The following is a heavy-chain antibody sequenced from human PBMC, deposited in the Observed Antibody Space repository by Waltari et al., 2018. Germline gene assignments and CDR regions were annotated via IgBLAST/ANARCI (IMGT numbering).Heavy chain of an antibody. J-gene: IGHJ6*02. D-gene: IGHD4-17*01. V-gene: IGHV6-1*01. CDR1: GDSVPSNRVA. Sequence: QVQLQQSGPGLVKPSQSLSLTCAISGDSVPSNRVAWSWIRQSPSRGLEWLGRTYYRSKWYNDYAVSVKSRITINPDTSKNQLSLQLNSVTPEDTAVYFCAGVTTIYYYYGMDVWGQGTTVTVSS. CDR2: TYYRSKWYN. CDR3: AGVTTIYYYYGMDV.